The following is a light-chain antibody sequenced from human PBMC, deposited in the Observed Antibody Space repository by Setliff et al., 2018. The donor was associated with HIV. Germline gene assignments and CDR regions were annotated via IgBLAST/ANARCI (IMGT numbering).Light chain of an antibody. CDR1: SSDVGGYNY. J-gene: IGLJ1*01. CDR3: NSYTTSGTRV. CDR2: EVT. Sequence: SVLTQPAPVSGSPGQSIIISCTGTSSDVGGYNYVSWYQQHPGKAPKLIIYEVTNRPSGVSDRFSGSKSVNTASLTISGLQTEDEADYYCNSYTTSGTRVFGTGTKVTVL. V-gene: IGLV2-14*01.